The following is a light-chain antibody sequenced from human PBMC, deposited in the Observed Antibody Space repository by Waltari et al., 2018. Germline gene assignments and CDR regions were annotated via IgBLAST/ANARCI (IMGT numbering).Light chain of an antibody. V-gene: IGKV2-28*01. CDR2: LGC. CDR3: MQALQTPYT. CDR1: QSLLHSNGYNY. J-gene: IGKJ2*01. Sequence: IVMTQSPLSLPVTPGEPASISCRSSQSLLHSNGYNYLDWYLQKPGQSPQLLIYLGCNRAAGVPDRFSGSESGTDFTLKISRVEAEDVGVYYCMQALQTPYTFGQGTKLEIK.